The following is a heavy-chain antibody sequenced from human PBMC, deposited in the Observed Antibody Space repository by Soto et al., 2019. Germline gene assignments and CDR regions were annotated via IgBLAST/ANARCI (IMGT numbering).Heavy chain of an antibody. J-gene: IGHJ6*03. CDR3: ARGLGEILEWLSDYYYYYMDV. Sequence: ASVKVSCKASGYTFTSYDINWVRQATGQGLEWMGWMNPNSGNTGYAQKFQGRVTMTRNTSISTAYMELSSLRSEDTAVYYCARGLGEILEWLSDYYYYYMDVWGKGTTVTVSS. D-gene: IGHD3-3*01. V-gene: IGHV1-8*01. CDR1: GYTFTSYD. CDR2: MNPNSGNT.